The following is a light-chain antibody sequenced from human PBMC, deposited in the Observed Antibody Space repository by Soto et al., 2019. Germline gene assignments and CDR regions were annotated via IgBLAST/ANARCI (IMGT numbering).Light chain of an antibody. CDR2: AAS. CDR3: VQHYNYPPT. CDR1: QDIRND. V-gene: IGKV1-6*01. J-gene: IGKJ1*01. Sequence: AIQMTQSPSSLSASVGDRVTLTCRASQDIRNDLGWYQQKPGMAPRFLIYAASNLQSGVPSRFSGSGSGTDFTLTISSLQPEDFATDYCVQHYNYPPTFGQGTKVEVK.